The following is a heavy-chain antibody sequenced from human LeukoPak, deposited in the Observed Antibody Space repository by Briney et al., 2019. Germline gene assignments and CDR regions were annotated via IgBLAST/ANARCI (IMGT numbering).Heavy chain of an antibody. D-gene: IGHD5-12*01. J-gene: IGHJ5*02. CDR1: GFTFSSYE. CDR3: ARGCSGYDENWFVP. CDR2: ISSSGSTI. Sequence: PGGTLRLSCAASGFTFSSYEMNWVRQAPGKGLEWVSYISSSGSTIYYADSVKGRFTISRDNAKNSLYLQMNSLRAEDTAVDYCARGCSGYDENWFVPWSREPWSLSPQ. V-gene: IGHV3-48*03.